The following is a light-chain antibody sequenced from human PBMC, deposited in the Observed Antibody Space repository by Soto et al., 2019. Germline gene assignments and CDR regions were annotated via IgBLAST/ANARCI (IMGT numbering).Light chain of an antibody. J-gene: IGLJ1*01. CDR2: GNS. Sequence: QSVLTQPPSVSGAPGQRVTISCTGSSSNIGAGYDVHWYQHLPGTAPKLLIYGNSNRPSGVPDRFSGSKSGTSASLAITGLQAEDVADYYCQSYDRSLTSYVFGTGTKLTVL. CDR1: SSNIGAGYD. CDR3: QSYDRSLTSYV. V-gene: IGLV1-40*01.